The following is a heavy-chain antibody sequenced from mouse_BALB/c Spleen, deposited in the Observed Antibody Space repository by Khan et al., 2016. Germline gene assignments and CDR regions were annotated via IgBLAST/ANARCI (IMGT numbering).Heavy chain of an antibody. CDR3: ARGGNYYFDY. CDR1: GFTFSSYA. CDR2: ISSGCST. Sequence: EVELVESGGGLVKPEGSLKLSCAASGFTFSSYAMSWVRQTPEKRLEWVASISSGCSTYYPDSVKGRFTISRDNARNILYLKMSSLRSEDTAMYYCARGGNYYFDYWGQGTTLTVSS. J-gene: IGHJ2*01. V-gene: IGHV5-6-5*01. D-gene: IGHD2-1*01.